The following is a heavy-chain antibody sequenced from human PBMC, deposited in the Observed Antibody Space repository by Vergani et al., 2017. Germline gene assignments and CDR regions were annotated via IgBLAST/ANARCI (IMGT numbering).Heavy chain of an antibody. Sequence: EVQLVESGGGLVQPGRSLRLSCAASGFTFDDYAMHWVRQAPGKGLEWVSGISWNSGSIGYADSVKGRFTISRDNAKNSLYLQMNSLRAEDTALYYCAAASDVDTAIPSEYWGQGTLVTVSS. V-gene: IGHV3-9*01. CDR3: AAASDVDTAIPSEY. CDR1: GFTFDDYA. J-gene: IGHJ4*02. D-gene: IGHD5-18*01. CDR2: ISWNSGSI.